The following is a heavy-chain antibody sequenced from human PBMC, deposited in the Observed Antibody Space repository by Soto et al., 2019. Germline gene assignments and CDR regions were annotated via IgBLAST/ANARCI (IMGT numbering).Heavy chain of an antibody. D-gene: IGHD3-3*01. J-gene: IGHJ5*02. Sequence: GGSLRLSCAASGFTFSSYWMSWVRQAPGKGLEWVANIKQDGSEKYYVDSVKGRFTISRDNAKNSLYLQMNSLRAEDTAVYYCARERGDYDFWSGISQGWFDPWGQGTLVTVSS. CDR1: GFTFSSYW. CDR3: ARERGDYDFWSGISQGWFDP. CDR2: IKQDGSEK. V-gene: IGHV3-7*03.